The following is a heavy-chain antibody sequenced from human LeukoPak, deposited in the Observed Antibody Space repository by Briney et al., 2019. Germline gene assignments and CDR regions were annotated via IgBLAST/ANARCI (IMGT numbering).Heavy chain of an antibody. CDR1: GFSFSIYA. V-gene: IGHV3-23*01. J-gene: IGHJ4*02. CDR2: ISGSGGDK. CDR3: AKDCLTGSYGYFDY. Sequence: PGGSLRLSCAASGFSFSIYAMSWVRQAPGKGLEWVSTISGSGGDKYYADSVKGRFTIFRDNSKNTLYLQMNSLRAEDTAVYYCAKDCLTGSYGYFDYWGLGALVTVSS. D-gene: IGHD3-10*01.